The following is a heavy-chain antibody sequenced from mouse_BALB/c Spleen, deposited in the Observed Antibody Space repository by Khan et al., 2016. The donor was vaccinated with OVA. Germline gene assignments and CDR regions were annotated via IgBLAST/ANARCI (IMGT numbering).Heavy chain of an antibody. J-gene: IGHJ1*01. CDR1: GFTFSSFG. CDR3: ASAMITTWYFDV. V-gene: IGHV5-17*02. D-gene: IGHD2-4*01. CDR2: ISFGSATI. Sequence: EVELVESGGGLVQPGGSRKLSCAAAGFTFSSFGMHWVRQAPEKGLEWVAYISFGSATIYYADTVKGRFTISRDNPKNTLFLQMTSLRSEDTAIXDCASAMITTWYFDVWGAGTTVTVSS.